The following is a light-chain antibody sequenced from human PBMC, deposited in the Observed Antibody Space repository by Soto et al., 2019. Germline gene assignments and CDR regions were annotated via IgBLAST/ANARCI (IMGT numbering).Light chain of an antibody. J-gene: IGLJ3*02. CDR2: EDD. CDR3: QSYDSNSHEV. CDR1: SGSIASNY. V-gene: IGLV6-57*01. Sequence: NFMLTQPHSVSESPGKTVTISCTRSSGSIASNYVQWYQQRPGSSPTTVIYEDDLRPSGVPDRFSGSTDSSSNSASLTISGLRTEDEADYYCQSYDSNSHEVFGGGTKVTVL.